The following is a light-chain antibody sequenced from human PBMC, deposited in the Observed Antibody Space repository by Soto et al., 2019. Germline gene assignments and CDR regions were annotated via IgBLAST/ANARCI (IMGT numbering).Light chain of an antibody. CDR3: KQYGSSLSIT. Sequence: EIVLTQSPGTLSLSPGERATLSCRASQSVSSSYLAWYQQKTGQAPRLLIYGASSRATGSPDRCSGSGSGTDLTLTISRLEPEEFAEYYCKQYGSSLSITFGQGTRLEIK. V-gene: IGKV3-20*01. CDR1: QSVSSSY. CDR2: GAS. J-gene: IGKJ5*01.